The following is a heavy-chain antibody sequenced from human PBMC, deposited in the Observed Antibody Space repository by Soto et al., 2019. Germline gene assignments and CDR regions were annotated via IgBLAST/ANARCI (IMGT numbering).Heavy chain of an antibody. D-gene: IGHD2-8*01. Sequence: PGGSLRLSCATSGLTFSSYPIHWVLQAPGKGPVWVSRITEDGSGTTYADSVKGRFTVTRDNAKNTMYLQMSGLGAEDTAVYNCVRGTNGWRGMDYWGQGTLVTVSS. CDR1: GLTFSSYP. V-gene: IGHV3-74*01. J-gene: IGHJ4*02. CDR3: VRGTNGWRGMDY. CDR2: ITEDGSGT.